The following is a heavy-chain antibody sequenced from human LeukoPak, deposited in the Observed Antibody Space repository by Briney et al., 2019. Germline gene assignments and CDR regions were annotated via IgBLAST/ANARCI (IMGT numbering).Heavy chain of an antibody. D-gene: IGHD3-22*01. V-gene: IGHV3-20*04. CDR3: AKSSGYYYYFDY. Sequence: PGGSLRLSCAASGFTFDDYGMSWVRQAPGKGLEWVSGINWDGGSTVYADSVKGRFTISRDNAKNSLYLQMNSLRAEDTALYYCAKSSGYYYYFDYWGQGTLVTVSS. CDR2: INWDGGST. J-gene: IGHJ4*02. CDR1: GFTFDDYG.